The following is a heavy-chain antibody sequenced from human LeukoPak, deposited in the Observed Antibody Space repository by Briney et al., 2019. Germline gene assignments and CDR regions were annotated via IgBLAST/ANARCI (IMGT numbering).Heavy chain of an antibody. D-gene: IGHD3-16*01. CDR1: GFTFSSYW. CDR2: INHNGNVN. V-gene: IGHV3-7*03. J-gene: IGHJ6*02. Sequence: GGSLRLSCAASGFTFSSYWMNWARQAPEKGLEWVASINHNGNVNYYVDSVKGRFTISRDNAKNSLYLQMSNLRAEDTAVYFCARGGGLDVWGQGATVTVSS. CDR3: ARGGGLDV.